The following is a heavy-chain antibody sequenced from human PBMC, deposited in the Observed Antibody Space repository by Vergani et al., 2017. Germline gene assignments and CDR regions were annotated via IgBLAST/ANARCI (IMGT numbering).Heavy chain of an antibody. V-gene: IGHV5-51*01. CDR3: ARHGDRQWRVRDWFDP. D-gene: IGHD6-19*01. CDR1: GYSFTSYW. Sequence: EVQLVQSGAEVKKPGESLKISCKGSGYSFTSYWIGWVRQMPGKGLEWMGIIYPGDSDTRYSPSFQGQVTISADKSISTAYLQWSSLKASDTAMYYCARHGDRQWRVRDWFDPWGQGTLVTVSS. J-gene: IGHJ5*02. CDR2: IYPGDSDT.